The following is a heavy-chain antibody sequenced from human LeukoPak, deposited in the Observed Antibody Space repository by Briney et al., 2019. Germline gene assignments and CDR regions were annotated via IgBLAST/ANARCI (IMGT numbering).Heavy chain of an antibody. CDR2: ISWNSGSI. Sequence: PGRSLRLSCAASGFTFDDYAMHWVRQAPGKGLEWVSGISWNSGSIGYADSEKGRFTISRDNAKNSLYLQMNSLRAEDTALYYCAKAAGYSSRYYFDYWGQGTLVTVSS. D-gene: IGHD6-19*01. J-gene: IGHJ4*02. CDR1: GFTFDDYA. CDR3: AKAAGYSSRYYFDY. V-gene: IGHV3-9*01.